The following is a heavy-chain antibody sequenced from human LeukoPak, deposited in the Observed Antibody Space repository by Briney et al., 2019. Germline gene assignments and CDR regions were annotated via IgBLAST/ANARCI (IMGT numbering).Heavy chain of an antibody. V-gene: IGHV3-21*01. D-gene: IGHD2-21*01. CDR1: GFTFSSYS. CDR3: ARQGEIHPNYYYYGIDV. J-gene: IGHJ6*02. Sequence: GGSLRLSCAACGFTFSSYSMNWVRQAPGKGLEWVSSISSSSSYIYYADSVKGQCTISRDNSKNTLYLQMNSLRAEDTAVYYCARQGEIHPNYYYYGIDVWGQGTTVTVSS. CDR2: ISSSSSYI.